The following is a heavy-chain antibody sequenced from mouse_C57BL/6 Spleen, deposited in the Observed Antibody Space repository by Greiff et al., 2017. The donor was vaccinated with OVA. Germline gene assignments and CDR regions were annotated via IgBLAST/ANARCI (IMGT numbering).Heavy chain of an antibody. CDR2: IYPGDGDT. Sequence: QVQLQQSGAELVKPGASVKISCKASGYAFSSYWMNWVKQRPGQGLEWIGQIYPGDGDTNYNGKFKGKATLTADTSSSTAYMQLSSLTSEDSAVDFCARSTTVGRHLDYWGQGTTLTVSS. CDR1: GYAFSSYW. D-gene: IGHD1-1*01. CDR3: ARSTTVGRHLDY. V-gene: IGHV1-80*01. J-gene: IGHJ2*01.